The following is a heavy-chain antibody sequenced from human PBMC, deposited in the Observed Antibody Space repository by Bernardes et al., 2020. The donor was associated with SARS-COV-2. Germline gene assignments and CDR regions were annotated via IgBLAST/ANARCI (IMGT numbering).Heavy chain of an antibody. Sequence: SLTCAVYGGSFSGYYWSWIRQPPGKGLEWIGEINHSGSTNYNPSLKSRVTISVDTSKNQFSLKLSSVTAADTAVYYCASLWFGESGNYWGQGTLVTVSS. CDR2: INHSGST. V-gene: IGHV4-34*01. J-gene: IGHJ4*02. D-gene: IGHD3-10*01. CDR1: GGSFSGYY. CDR3: ASLWFGESGNY.